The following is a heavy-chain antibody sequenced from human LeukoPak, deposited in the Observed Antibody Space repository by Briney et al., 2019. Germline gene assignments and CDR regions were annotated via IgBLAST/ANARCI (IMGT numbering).Heavy chain of an antibody. CDR1: GASISSYY. Sequence: SETLSLTCTVSGASISSYYWSWIRQPPGKGLEWIGYIYYSGSTNYNPSLKSRVTISVDTSKNQFSLKLSSVTAADTAVYYCARYLAVGRYFVYWGQGTLVTVSS. D-gene: IGHD2-15*01. CDR2: IYYSGST. V-gene: IGHV4-59*01. CDR3: ARYLAVGRYFVY. J-gene: IGHJ4*02.